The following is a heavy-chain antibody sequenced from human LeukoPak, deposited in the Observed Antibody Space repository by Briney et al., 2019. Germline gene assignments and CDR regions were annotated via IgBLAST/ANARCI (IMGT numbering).Heavy chain of an antibody. CDR2: ISSSGSYI. V-gene: IGHV3-21*04. J-gene: IGHJ4*02. D-gene: IGHD3-22*01. CDR3: AKDFLVDGVVVITFFDY. CDR1: RFTFSSYS. Sequence: PGGSLRLSCAASRFTFSSYSMNWVRQAPGKGLEWVSSISSSGSYIYYADSVKGRFTISRDNAKNSLYLQMNSLRAEDTAVYYCAKDFLVDGVVVITFFDYWGQGTLVTVSS.